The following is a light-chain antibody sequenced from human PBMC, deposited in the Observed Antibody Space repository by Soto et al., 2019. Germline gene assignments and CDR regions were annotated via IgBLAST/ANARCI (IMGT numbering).Light chain of an antibody. CDR3: QQYVNWRT. J-gene: IGKJ1*01. CDR1: QSVTSN. Sequence: EIVMTQSPATLSVSPGERATLSCRASQSVTSNLAWYQQKPGQAPRLLIFDASTRATGIPARFSSSGSGTEFTLTISSLQSEDFAVYYCQQYVNWRTFGQGTRLEIK. CDR2: DAS. V-gene: IGKV3-15*01.